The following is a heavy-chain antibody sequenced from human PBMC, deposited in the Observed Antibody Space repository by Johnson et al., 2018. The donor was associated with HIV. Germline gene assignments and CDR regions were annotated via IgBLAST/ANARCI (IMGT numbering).Heavy chain of an antibody. J-gene: IGHJ3*02. CDR1: GFTFSSYW. CDR3: AREIGLNSSGWYWIDAFDI. V-gene: IGHV3-7*01. CDR2: IKQDGSEK. D-gene: IGHD6-19*01. Sequence: VQLVESGGGLVQPVGSLRLSCAASGFTFSSYWMSWVRQAPGKGLEWVANIKQDGSEKYYVDSVKGRFTISRDNAKNSLYLQMNSLRAEDTAVYYCAREIGLNSSGWYWIDAFDIWGQGTMVTVSS.